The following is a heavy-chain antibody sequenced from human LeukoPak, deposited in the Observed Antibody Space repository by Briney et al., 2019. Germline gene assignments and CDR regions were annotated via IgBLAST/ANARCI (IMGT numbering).Heavy chain of an antibody. CDR3: ARGAPYCSSTSCYVNWFDP. CDR1: GFTVSSNY. CDR2: IYSGGST. D-gene: IGHD2-2*01. J-gene: IGHJ5*02. V-gene: IGHV3-53*01. Sequence: GGSLRLSCAASGFTVSSNYMSWVRQAPGKGLEWVSVIYSGGSTYYADSVKGRFTISRDNSKNTLCLQMNSLRAEDTAVYYCARGAPYCSSTSCYVNWFDPWGQGTLVTVSS.